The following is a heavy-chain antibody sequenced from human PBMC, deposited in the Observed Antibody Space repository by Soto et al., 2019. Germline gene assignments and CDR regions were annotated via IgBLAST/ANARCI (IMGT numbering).Heavy chain of an antibody. CDR3: ARTGPTAYGMDV. CDR2: IHYRGSA. V-gene: IGHV4-31*03. D-gene: IGHD1-1*01. CDR1: GGSISSGGYS. Sequence: PSETLSLTCTVSGGSISSGGYSGRWIRQHPGRGLEWVGNIHYRGSACSNPSLKIRVTISVETSKTQFSLYLSSVTAADTAIYHCARTGPTAYGMDVWGQGTTVNVSS. J-gene: IGHJ6*01.